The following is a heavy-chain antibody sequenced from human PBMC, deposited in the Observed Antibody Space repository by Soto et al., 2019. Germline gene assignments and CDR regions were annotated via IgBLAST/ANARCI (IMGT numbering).Heavy chain of an antibody. D-gene: IGHD6-19*01. CDR2: IWYDGSNK. Sequence: PGGSLRLSCAASGFTFSSYGMHWVRQAPGKGLEWVAVIWYDGSNKYYADSVKGRFTISRDNSKNTLYLQMNSLRAEDTAVYYCARDSGSGWRSPIDYWGQGTLVTVSS. CDR1: GFTFSSYG. J-gene: IGHJ4*02. V-gene: IGHV3-33*01. CDR3: ARDSGSGWRSPIDY.